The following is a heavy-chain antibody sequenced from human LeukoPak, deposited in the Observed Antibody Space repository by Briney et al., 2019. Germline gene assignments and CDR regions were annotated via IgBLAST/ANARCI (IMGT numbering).Heavy chain of an antibody. D-gene: IGHD6-19*01. V-gene: IGHV1-8*03. CDR3: ARGGYSSGWYRY. J-gene: IGHJ4*02. CDR1: GGTFSSYA. Sequence: GASVKVSCKASGGTFSSYAISWVRQAPGQGLEWMGWMNPNSGNTGYAQKFQGRVTITRNTSISTAYMELSSLRSEDTAVYYCARGGYSSGWYRYWGQGTLVTVSS. CDR2: MNPNSGNT.